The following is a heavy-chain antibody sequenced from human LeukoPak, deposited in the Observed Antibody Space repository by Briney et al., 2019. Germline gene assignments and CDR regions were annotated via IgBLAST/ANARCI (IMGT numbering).Heavy chain of an antibody. Sequence: PSETLSLTCTVSGGSISSYYWSWIRQPAGKGLEWIGRIYTSGSTNYNPSLKSRATMSVDTSKNQFSLKLSSVTAADTAVYYCARELKVGNTGYYFDYWGQGTLVTVSS. CDR1: GGSISSYY. CDR2: IYTSGST. CDR3: ARELKVGNTGYYFDY. V-gene: IGHV4-4*07. D-gene: IGHD2/OR15-2a*01. J-gene: IGHJ4*02.